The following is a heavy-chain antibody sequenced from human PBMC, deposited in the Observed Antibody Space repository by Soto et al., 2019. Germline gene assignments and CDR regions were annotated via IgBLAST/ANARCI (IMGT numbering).Heavy chain of an antibody. V-gene: IGHV3-30-3*01. CDR1: GFTFSSYA. J-gene: IGHJ6*02. Sequence: GGSLRLSCAASGFTFSSYAMHWVRQAPGKGLEWVAVISYDGSNKYYADSVKGRFTISRDNSKNTLYLQMNSLRAEDTAVYYCARDGSPLDYYYGMDVWGQGTTVTVSS. D-gene: IGHD2-2*03. CDR2: ISYDGSNK. CDR3: ARDGSPLDYYYGMDV.